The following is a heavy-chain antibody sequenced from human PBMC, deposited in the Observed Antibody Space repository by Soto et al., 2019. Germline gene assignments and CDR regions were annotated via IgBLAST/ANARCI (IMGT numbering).Heavy chain of an antibody. J-gene: IGHJ4*02. Sequence: QVQLQESGPGLVKPSGTLSLTCAVSGGSISSSNWGSWVSHPPGKGLEWIGEIYHSGNTNYNPSLKSRVTISMARSKNQFSLKLSSVTAADTAVYYCARLESPMALWGQGTLVTVSS. CDR2: IYHSGNT. CDR3: ARLESPMAL. V-gene: IGHV4-4*02. CDR1: GGSISSSNW. D-gene: IGHD3-10*01.